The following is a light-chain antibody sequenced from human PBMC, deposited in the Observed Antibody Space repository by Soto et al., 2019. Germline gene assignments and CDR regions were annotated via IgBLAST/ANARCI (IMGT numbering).Light chain of an antibody. CDR2: EGS. V-gene: IGLV2-23*01. Sequence: QSALTQPASVSGSPGQSITISRTGTSSDVGSYNLVSWYQQHPGKAPKLMIYEGSKRPSGVSNRFSGSKSGNTASLTISGLQAEDEADYYCCSYAGSSTRVVFGGGTKVTVL. J-gene: IGLJ2*01. CDR1: SSDVGSYNL. CDR3: CSYAGSSTRVV.